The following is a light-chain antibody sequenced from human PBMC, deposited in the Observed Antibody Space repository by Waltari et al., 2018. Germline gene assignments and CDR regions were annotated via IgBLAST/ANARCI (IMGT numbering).Light chain of an antibody. V-gene: IGLV2-14*03. J-gene: IGLJ2*01. CDR2: DVS. CDR1: RSDVGGYNF. CDR3: SSFTSSSTRV. Sequence: QSALTQPASVSASPGQSITISCTGARSDVGGYNFVPWYQQHPAKAPKLMIYDVSSRPSGVSNRFSGSKSGNTASLTISGLQAEDEADYYCSSFTSSSTRVFGGGTKLTVL.